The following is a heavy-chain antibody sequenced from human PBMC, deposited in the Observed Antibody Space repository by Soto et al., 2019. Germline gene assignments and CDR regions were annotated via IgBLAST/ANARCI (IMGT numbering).Heavy chain of an antibody. CDR1: GYTLTELS. J-gene: IGHJ6*02. CDR3: ATGGAALGYYYYGMDV. Sequence: ASVKVSCKVSGYTLTELSMHWVRQAPGKGLEWMGGFDPEDGETIYAQKFQGRVTMTEDTSTDTAYMELSSLRSEDTAVYYCATGGAALGYYYYGMDVWGQGTTVTVSS. V-gene: IGHV1-24*01. D-gene: IGHD1-26*01. CDR2: FDPEDGET.